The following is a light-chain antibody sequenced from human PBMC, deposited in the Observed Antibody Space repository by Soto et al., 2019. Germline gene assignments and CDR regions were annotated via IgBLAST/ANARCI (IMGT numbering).Light chain of an antibody. CDR2: DAS. CDR3: QQYNSYWT. J-gene: IGKJ1*01. CDR1: QSISSW. V-gene: IGKV1-5*01. Sequence: DIPMTQSPSTLSASVGDRVTITCRASQSISSWLAWYQQKPGKAPKLMIFDASSLESGVPSRFSGRGSGTEFTLTISSLQPDDFATSYCQQYNSYWTFGQGTKVEIK.